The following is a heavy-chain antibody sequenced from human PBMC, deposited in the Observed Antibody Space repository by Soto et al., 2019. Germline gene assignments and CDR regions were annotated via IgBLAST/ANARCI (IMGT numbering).Heavy chain of an antibody. CDR2: IWPDGNNK. V-gene: IGHV3-33*01. CDR3: ARAGIVATTQLGWFDP. Sequence: QVQLVESGGGVVQPGRTLRLSCAASGFTFSNYGIHWVRQAPGKGLEWVAVIWPDGNNKYYPDSVKGRFTISRHNSKNTLYLQMNSLRAEDTAVYYCARAGIVATTQLGWFDPWGQGTLVTVSS. CDR1: GFTFSNYG. D-gene: IGHD1-26*01. J-gene: IGHJ5*02.